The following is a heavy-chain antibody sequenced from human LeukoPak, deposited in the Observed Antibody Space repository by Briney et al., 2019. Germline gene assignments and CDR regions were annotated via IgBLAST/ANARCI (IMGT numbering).Heavy chain of an antibody. V-gene: IGHV4-38-2*01. J-gene: IGHJ4*02. D-gene: IGHD3-10*01. CDR2: IYHSGTT. Sequence: SETLSLTCAISGGSISSGAYWGWVRQPPGKGLEWIGTIYHSGTTYYNPSLKSRVTISIDTSKNQFSLKLSSVTAADTAVYYCARMKNTMVRGVIIDYWGQGTLVTVSS. CDR1: GGSISSGAY. CDR3: ARMKNTMVRGVIIDY.